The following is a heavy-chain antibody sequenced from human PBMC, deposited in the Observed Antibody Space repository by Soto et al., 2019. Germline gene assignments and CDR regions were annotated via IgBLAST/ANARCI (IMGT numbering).Heavy chain of an antibody. CDR1: GGSINSGGYY. J-gene: IGHJ4*01. Sequence: PSETLSLTCNVSGGSINSGGYYGGWMRQHPGKRLEWIGYIHYRGRSSYNPSLKRRGSISVDTSGHHFSLKLTSATVADTAVYYCARCRDAFGFDTWGQGILVTVSS. CDR3: ARCRDAFGFDT. V-gene: IGHV4-31*03. CDR2: IHYRGRS. D-gene: IGHD2-2*01.